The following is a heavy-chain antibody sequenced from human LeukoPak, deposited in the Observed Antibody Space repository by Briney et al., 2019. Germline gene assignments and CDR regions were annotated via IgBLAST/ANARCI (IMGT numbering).Heavy chain of an antibody. CDR1: GGAVTYTNYD. D-gene: IGHD6-19*01. Sequence: SETLSLTCTVSGGAVTYTNYDWGWIRQPPGKGLQWIGVIYYNGKTYYNPSLKSRVTVAVDPSKHQRPLKLNSVTAADTAVDYCARFVVGQWLINYWGKGALVTVSS. V-gene: IGHV4-39*01. CDR3: ARFVVGQWLINY. CDR2: IYYNGKT. J-gene: IGHJ4*02.